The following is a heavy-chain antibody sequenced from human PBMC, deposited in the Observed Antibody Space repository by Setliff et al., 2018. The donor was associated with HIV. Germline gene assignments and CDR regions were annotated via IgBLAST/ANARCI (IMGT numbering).Heavy chain of an antibody. CDR3: ARVPFTTGFDY. Sequence: SETLSLTCTVSGGSISTYYWSWIRQSSGKGLEWIGYIYSSGYTNNNPSLKSRVTISVDTSKNQFSLKLSSVTAADTAVFYCARVPFTTGFDYWDQGILVTVSS. D-gene: IGHD3-3*01. J-gene: IGHJ4*02. CDR1: GGSISTYY. CDR2: IYSSGYT. V-gene: IGHV4-59*08.